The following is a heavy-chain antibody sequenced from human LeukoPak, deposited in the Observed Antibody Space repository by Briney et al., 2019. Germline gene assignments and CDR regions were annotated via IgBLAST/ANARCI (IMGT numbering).Heavy chain of an antibody. Sequence: GGSLRLSCAASGFTFSTYWMGWVRQAPGKGLEWVANIKQDGSDKFYVDSVKGRFTISRDNAKNSLYLQMNSLRAEDTAVYYCARDTSAAYCSGGSCRGWYFYYYYYMDVWGKGTTVTVSS. J-gene: IGHJ6*03. V-gene: IGHV3-7*01. CDR1: GFTFSTYW. CDR2: IKQDGSDK. CDR3: ARDTSAAYCSGGSCRGWYFYYYYYMDV. D-gene: IGHD2-15*01.